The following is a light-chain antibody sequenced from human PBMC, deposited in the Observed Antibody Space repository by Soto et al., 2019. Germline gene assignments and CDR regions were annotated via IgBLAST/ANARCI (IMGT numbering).Light chain of an antibody. J-gene: IGKJ1*01. CDR1: QSVSSSY. CDR3: QQYGSSPRT. CDR2: GAS. Sequence: EIVLTQSPGTLSLSPGERATLFCRASQSVSSSYLAWYQQKPCQAPRLLIYGASSRATGIPDRFSGSGSGTDFTLTISRLEPEDFAVYYCQQYGSSPRTFGQGTKVELK. V-gene: IGKV3-20*01.